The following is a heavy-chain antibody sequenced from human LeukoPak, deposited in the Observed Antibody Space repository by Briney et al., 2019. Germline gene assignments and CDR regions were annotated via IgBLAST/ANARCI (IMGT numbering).Heavy chain of an antibody. V-gene: IGHV3-30*04. Sequence: PGRSLRLSCAASGFTFSSYAMHWVRQAPGKGLEWVAVISYDGSNKYYADSVKGRFTISRDNSKNTLYLQMNSLRAEDTAVYYCAKDHEELRGLFDYWGQGTLVTVSS. CDR3: AKDHEELRGLFDY. CDR1: GFTFSSYA. J-gene: IGHJ4*02. CDR2: ISYDGSNK. D-gene: IGHD1-26*01.